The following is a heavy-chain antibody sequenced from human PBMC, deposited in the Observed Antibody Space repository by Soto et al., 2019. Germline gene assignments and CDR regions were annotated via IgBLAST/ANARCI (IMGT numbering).Heavy chain of an antibody. V-gene: IGHV1-69*13. Sequence: SVKVSCKASGGTFSSYAISWVRQAPGQGLEWMGGIIPIFGTANYAQKFQGRVTITADESTSTAYMELSSLRSEDTAVYYCARGFGELFYTHPNWFDPWGQGTLVTVSS. CDR1: GGTFSSYA. CDR3: ARGFGELFYTHPNWFDP. CDR2: IIPIFGTA. D-gene: IGHD3-10*01. J-gene: IGHJ5*02.